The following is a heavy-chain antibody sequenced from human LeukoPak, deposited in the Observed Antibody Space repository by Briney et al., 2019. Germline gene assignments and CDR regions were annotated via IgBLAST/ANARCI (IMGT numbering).Heavy chain of an antibody. CDR3: ARRDSSSSLDY. J-gene: IGHJ4*02. V-gene: IGHV4-59*08. D-gene: IGHD6-6*01. CDR2: IYYSGST. Sequence: SETLSLTCTVSGGSISSYYWSWIRQPPGKGLEWIGYIYYSGSTNYNPSLKSRVTISADTSKNQFSLKLSSVTAADTAVYYCARRDSSSSLDYWGQGTLVTVSS. CDR1: GGSISSYY.